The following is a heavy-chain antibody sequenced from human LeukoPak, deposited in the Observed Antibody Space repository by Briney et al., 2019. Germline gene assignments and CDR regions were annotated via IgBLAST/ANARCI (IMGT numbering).Heavy chain of an antibody. V-gene: IGHV5-51*01. CDR3: ARRPLGSSSWYWVWFDP. CDR2: IYPGDSDT. J-gene: IGHJ5*02. CDR1: GYSFTSYW. Sequence: KAGESLKISCKGSGYSFTSYWIGWVRQMPGKGLEWMGIIYPGDSDTRYSPSFQGQVTISADKSISTAYLQWSSLKASDTAMYYCARRPLGSSSWYWVWFDPWGQGTLVTVSS. D-gene: IGHD6-13*01.